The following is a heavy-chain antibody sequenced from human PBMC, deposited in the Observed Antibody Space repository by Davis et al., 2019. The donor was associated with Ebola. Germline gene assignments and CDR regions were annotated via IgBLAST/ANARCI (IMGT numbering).Heavy chain of an antibody. CDR3: TSGSYAGGEDY. D-gene: IGHD1-26*01. J-gene: IGHJ4*02. CDR1: GYTFTGYY. CDR2: INPSGGST. Sequence: AASVQVSCKASGYTFTGYYMHWVRQPPGQGLEWMGIINPSGGSTSYAQKFQGRVTMTRDTSTSTVYMELSSLRSEDTAVYYCTSGSYAGGEDYWGQGTLVTVSS. V-gene: IGHV1-46*01.